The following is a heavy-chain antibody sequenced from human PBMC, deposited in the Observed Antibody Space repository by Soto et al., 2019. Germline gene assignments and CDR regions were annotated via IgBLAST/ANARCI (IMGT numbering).Heavy chain of an antibody. CDR2: INHSGST. V-gene: IGHV4-34*01. Sequence: SETLSLTCAVYGGSFSGYYWSWIRQPPGKGLEWIGEINHSGSTNYNPSLKSRVTISVDTSKNQFSLKLSSVTAADTAVYYCATSRNVLRYFDLYREPGPLVYRGQGTLVTVSS. CDR3: ATSRNVLRYFDLYREPGPLVY. CDR1: GGSFSGYY. J-gene: IGHJ4*02. D-gene: IGHD3-9*01.